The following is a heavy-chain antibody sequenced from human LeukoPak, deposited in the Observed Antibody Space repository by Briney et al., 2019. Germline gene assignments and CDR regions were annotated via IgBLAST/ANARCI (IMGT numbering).Heavy chain of an antibody. J-gene: IGHJ4*02. Sequence: ARSLRLSCAASGFTFSGYGMHCVRQAPGKGLEWVAFIRYDGSNKYYADSVKGRFTISRDNSKNTLFLQMNSLRAEDTAVYYCAKDSSRYYDSSGFSLLIDYWGQGTLVTVSS. V-gene: IGHV3-30*02. D-gene: IGHD3-22*01. CDR3: AKDSSRYYDSSGFSLLIDY. CDR1: GFTFSGYG. CDR2: IRYDGSNK.